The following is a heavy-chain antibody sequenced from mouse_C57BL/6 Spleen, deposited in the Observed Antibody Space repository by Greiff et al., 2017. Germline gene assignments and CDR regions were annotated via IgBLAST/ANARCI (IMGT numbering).Heavy chain of an antibody. Sequence: QVHVKQSGAELARPGASVKLSCKASGYTFTSYGISWVKQRTGQGLEWIGEIYPRSGNTYYNEKFKGKATLTADKSSSTAYMELRSLTSEDSAVYFCARPSYDGLTTRAMDYWGQGTSVTVSS. CDR1: GYTFTSYG. CDR3: ARPSYDGLTTRAMDY. CDR2: IYPRSGNT. V-gene: IGHV1-81*01. J-gene: IGHJ4*01. D-gene: IGHD2-3*01.